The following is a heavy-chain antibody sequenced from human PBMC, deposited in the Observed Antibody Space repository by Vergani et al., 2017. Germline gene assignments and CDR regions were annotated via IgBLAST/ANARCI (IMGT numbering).Heavy chain of an antibody. CDR2: ISGSDGST. D-gene: IGHD2-15*01. CDR1: GFTFSSYA. CDR3: AKDWGTYCSGGSCYSFDS. V-gene: IGHV3-23*01. Sequence: EVHLLESGGGLVQPGGSLRLSCAASGFTFSSYAMNWVRQAPGKGLEWVSAISGSDGSTYYADSVKGRFTISRDNSKNTLYLQLSSLRPEDTAIYFCAKDWGTYCSGGSCYSFDSWGQGTKVTVSP. J-gene: IGHJ4*02.